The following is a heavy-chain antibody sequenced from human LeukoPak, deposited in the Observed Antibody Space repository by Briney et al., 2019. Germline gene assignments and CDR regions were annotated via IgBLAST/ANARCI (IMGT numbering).Heavy chain of an antibody. D-gene: IGHD6-13*01. CDR3: AGPYSTSWYALGY. V-gene: IGHV3-33*01. J-gene: IGHJ4*02. CDR2: IWYDGSNK. Sequence: PGGSLRLSCAASGFTFSSYGMHWVRQAPGKGLEWVAVIWYDGSNKYYADSVKGRYTISRDNSKNTLYLQMNSLRAEDTAMYYCAGPYSTSWYALGYWGQGTLVTVSS. CDR1: GFTFSSYG.